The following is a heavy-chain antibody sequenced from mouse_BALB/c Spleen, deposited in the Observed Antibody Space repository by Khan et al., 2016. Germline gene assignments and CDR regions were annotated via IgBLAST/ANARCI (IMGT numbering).Heavy chain of an antibody. J-gene: IGHJ2*01. CDR2: ISYDGSN. V-gene: IGHV3-6*02. Sequence: VQLKESGPGLVKPSQSLSLTCSVTGYSITSGYYWNWIRQFPGNKLEWMGYISYDGSNNYNPSLKNRFSITRDTSRNQFFLKLNSVTTEDSATHYCARWDFDSRRYYFDYWGQGTTLTVSS. CDR3: ARWDFDSRRYYFDY. D-gene: IGHD1-1*01. CDR1: GYSITSGYY.